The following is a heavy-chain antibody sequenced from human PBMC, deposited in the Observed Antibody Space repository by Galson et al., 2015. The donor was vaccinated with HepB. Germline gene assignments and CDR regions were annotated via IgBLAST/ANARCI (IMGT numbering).Heavy chain of an antibody. CDR2: FYSGGNT. CDR1: GFFVNYNY. Sequence: SLRLSCAVSGFFVNYNYMSWVRQAPGKAPECVSIFYSGGNTYYADSVKGRFTISRDSSKNTVYLQMTSLRAEDTAVYYCARIIFAEGWGNPTHYFDFWGQGILVTVSS. V-gene: IGHV3-53*01. CDR3: ARIIFAEGWGNPTHYFDF. D-gene: IGHD3-16*01. J-gene: IGHJ4*02.